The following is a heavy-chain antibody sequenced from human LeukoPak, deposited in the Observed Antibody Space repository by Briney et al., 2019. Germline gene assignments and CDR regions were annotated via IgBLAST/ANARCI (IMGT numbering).Heavy chain of an antibody. CDR1: GYTFTSYG. J-gene: IGHJ5*02. Sequence: GASVRVSCKASGYTFTSYGISWVRQAPGQGLEGMGWISAYNGNTNNAQKHQGRVTMTTDTSTSTAYMELRSLRSDDTAVYYCAKSPPVAGSWFDPWGQGTLVTVSS. CDR3: AKSPPVAGSWFDP. D-gene: IGHD6-19*01. V-gene: IGHV1-18*01. CDR2: ISAYNGNT.